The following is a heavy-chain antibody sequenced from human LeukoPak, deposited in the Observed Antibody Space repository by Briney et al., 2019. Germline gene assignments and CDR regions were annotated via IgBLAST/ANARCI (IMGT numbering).Heavy chain of an antibody. CDR1: GFTCSSYG. D-gene: IGHD2-15*01. V-gene: IGHV3-30*02. CDR3: ARGYGQFDY. Sequence: GGSLRLSCAASGFTCSSYGFHWVRQAPGKGLEWVAFIRYDGSNKYYPDSVKGRFTISRDNSKNTVYLQMNSLRDEDTAIYYCARGYGQFDYWGQGTRVTVSS. CDR2: IRYDGSNK. J-gene: IGHJ4*02.